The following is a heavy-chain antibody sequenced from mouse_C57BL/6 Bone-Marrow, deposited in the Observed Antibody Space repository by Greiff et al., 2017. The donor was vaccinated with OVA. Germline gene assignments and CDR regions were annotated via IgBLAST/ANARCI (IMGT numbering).Heavy chain of an antibody. D-gene: IGHD2-3*01. V-gene: IGHV5-6*02. J-gene: IGHJ3*01. CDR2: ISSGGSYT. Sequence: EVKLEESGGDLVKPGGSLKLSCAASGFTFSSYGMSWVRQTPDKRLEWVATISSGGSYTYYPDSVKGRFNISRDNAKNTLYLQMSSLKSDDTAMYYCARDGYSWFAYWGQGTLVTVSA. CDR1: GFTFSSYG. CDR3: ARDGYSWFAY.